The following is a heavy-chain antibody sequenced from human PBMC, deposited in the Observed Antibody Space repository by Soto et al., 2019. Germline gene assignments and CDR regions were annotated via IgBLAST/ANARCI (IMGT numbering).Heavy chain of an antibody. CDR3: AKTKLAGYCSGWYKDWLNP. V-gene: IGHV3-30*18. CDR1: GLTFSSYG. Sequence: GASLRLSCVASGLTFSSYGMHWVRQAPGTGLAWVAVISYDGSNKYYADSVKGRFTISRDNSKTTLYLQMTSLRAEETAVYYSAKTKLAGYCSGWYKDWLNPCGKGTRGPVSP. D-gene: IGHD6-19*01. J-gene: IGHJ5*02. CDR2: ISYDGSNK.